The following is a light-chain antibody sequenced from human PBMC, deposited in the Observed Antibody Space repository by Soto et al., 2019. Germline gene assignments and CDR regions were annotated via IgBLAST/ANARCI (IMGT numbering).Light chain of an antibody. J-gene: IGKJ2*01. Sequence: GDRVTITCRASQSISSYLNWYQQKPGKAPKLLIYAASSLQSGVPSRFSGSGSGTDFALIINRLEPEDFAVYYCQQYGSSPYTFGLGTKVDIK. CDR2: AAS. CDR3: QQYGSSPYT. CDR1: QSISSY. V-gene: IGKV1-39*02.